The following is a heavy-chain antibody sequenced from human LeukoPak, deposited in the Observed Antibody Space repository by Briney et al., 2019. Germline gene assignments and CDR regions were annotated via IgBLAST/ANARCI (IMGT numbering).Heavy chain of an antibody. CDR3: ASLAGGYFFDH. V-gene: IGHV3-7*01. CDR1: GFTFTKFW. Sequence: GGSLRLSCEASGFTFTKFWMSWVRQAPGKGLEWVANIQEDGKKENYVDSVKGRITISRDNAKNSLYLQINSPRVEDTAVYYCASLAGGYFFDHWGQGTLVTVSS. J-gene: IGHJ4*02. CDR2: IQEDGKKE. D-gene: IGHD1-26*01.